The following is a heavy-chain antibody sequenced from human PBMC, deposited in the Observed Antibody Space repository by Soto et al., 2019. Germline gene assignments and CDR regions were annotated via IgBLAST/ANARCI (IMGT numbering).Heavy chain of an antibody. CDR3: AKGFVFRGYDSSTSLDYYYMDV. J-gene: IGHJ6*03. Sequence: GGSLRLSCAASGFTFSSYGMHWVRQAPGKGLEWVAVISYDGSNKYYADSVKGRFTISRDNSKNTLYLQMNSLRAEDTAVYYCAKGFVFRGYDSSTSLDYYYMDVWGKGTTVTVSS. CDR2: ISYDGSNK. CDR1: GFTFSSYG. V-gene: IGHV3-30*18. D-gene: IGHD5-12*01.